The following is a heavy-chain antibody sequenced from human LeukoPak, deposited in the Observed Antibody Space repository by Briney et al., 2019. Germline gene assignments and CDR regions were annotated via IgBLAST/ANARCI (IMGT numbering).Heavy chain of an antibody. V-gene: IGHV3-30*18. Sequence: GGSLRLSCAASGFTFSSYAMTWVRQAPGKGLEWVAVISYDGSNKYYADSVKGRFTISRDNSKNTLYLQMNSLRAEDTAVYYCAKDPHIMGILDYYYGMDVWGQGTTVTVSS. CDR3: AKDPHIMGILDYYYGMDV. J-gene: IGHJ6*02. D-gene: IGHD1-26*01. CDR2: ISYDGSNK. CDR1: GFTFSSYA.